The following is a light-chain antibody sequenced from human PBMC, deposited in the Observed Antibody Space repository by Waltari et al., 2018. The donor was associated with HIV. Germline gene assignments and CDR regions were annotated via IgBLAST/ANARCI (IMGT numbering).Light chain of an antibody. Sequence: SYELTQPPSVSVSPGQTASISCSGDKLGDTYACWYQQRPGKSPVLVIFQDSNRPSGILERFSGSNSGNTATLTISGTQAMDEADYYCQAWDNSNVVCGGGTKLTVL. CDR2: QDS. J-gene: IGLJ2*01. V-gene: IGLV3-1*01. CDR3: QAWDNSNVV. CDR1: KLGDTY.